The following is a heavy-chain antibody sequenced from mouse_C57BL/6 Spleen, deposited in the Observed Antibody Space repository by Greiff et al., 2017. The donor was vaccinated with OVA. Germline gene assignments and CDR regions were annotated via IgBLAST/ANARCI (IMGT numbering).Heavy chain of an antibody. CDR2: ISNGGGST. J-gene: IGHJ3*01. D-gene: IGHD2-3*01. CDR3: ASDGYYGAY. CDR1: GFTFSDYY. Sequence: EVQRVESGGGLVQPGGSLQLSCAASGFTFSDYYMYWVRQTPEKRLEWVAYISNGGGSTYYPDTVKGRFTISRDNAKNTLYLQMSRLKSEDTAMYYCASDGYYGAYWGQGTLVTVSA. V-gene: IGHV5-12*01.